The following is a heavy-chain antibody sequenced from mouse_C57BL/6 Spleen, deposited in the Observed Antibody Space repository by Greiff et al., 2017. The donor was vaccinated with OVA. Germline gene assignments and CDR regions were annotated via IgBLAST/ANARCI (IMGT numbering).Heavy chain of an antibody. V-gene: IGHV1-20*01. Sequence: EVKLQESGPELVKPGDSVKISCKASGYSFTGYFMNWVMQSHGKSLEWIGRINPYNGDTFYNQKFKGKATLTVDKSSSTAHMELRSLTSEDSAVYYCARGDDYDEEWFAYWGQGTLVTVSA. CDR1: GYSFTGYF. D-gene: IGHD2-4*01. CDR3: ARGDDYDEEWFAY. CDR2: INPYNGDT. J-gene: IGHJ3*01.